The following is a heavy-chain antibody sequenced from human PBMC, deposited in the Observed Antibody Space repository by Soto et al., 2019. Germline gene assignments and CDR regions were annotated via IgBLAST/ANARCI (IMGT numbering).Heavy chain of an antibody. V-gene: IGHV1-3*01. D-gene: IGHD3-10*01. CDR3: ARVGDVLLGQTWFDP. CDR1: GYTFTSYD. J-gene: IGHJ5*02. CDR2: INAGNGNT. Sequence: QVQLVQSGAEVKKPGASVKVSCKASGYTFTSYDMHWVRHAPGQMLEWMGWINAGNGNTKYSQNFQGRVTITRDTSARTAYMEMSSLRSDDTAVYYCARVGDVLLGQTWFDPWGNVTLVTVSS.